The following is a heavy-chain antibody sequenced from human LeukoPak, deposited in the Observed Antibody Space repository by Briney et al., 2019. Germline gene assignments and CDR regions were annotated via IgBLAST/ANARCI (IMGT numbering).Heavy chain of an antibody. J-gene: IGHJ3*02. V-gene: IGHV3-30*18. CDR2: ISYDGSNK. Sequence: GRSLRLSCAASGFTFSSYGTHWVRQAPGKGLEWVAVISYDGSNKYYADSVKGRFTISRDNSKNTLYLQMNSLRAEDTAVYYCAKGQGIRWGAFDIWGQGTMVTVSS. D-gene: IGHD3-16*01. CDR3: AKGQGIRWGAFDI. CDR1: GFTFSSYG.